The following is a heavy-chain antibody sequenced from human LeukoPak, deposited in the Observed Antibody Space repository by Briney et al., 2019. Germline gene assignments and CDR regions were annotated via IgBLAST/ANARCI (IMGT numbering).Heavy chain of an antibody. J-gene: IGHJ4*02. CDR2: IYYSGST. D-gene: IGHD6-13*01. CDR3: ARGLDHSIAADGRGS. V-gene: IGHV4-39*01. CDR1: GGSISSSSYY. Sequence: PSETLSLTCTVSGGSISSSSYYWGWLRQPPGKGLEWIGSIYYSGSTYYNPSLKSRVTISVDTSKNQFSLKLSSVTAADTAVYYCARGLDHSIAADGRGSWGQGTLVTVSS.